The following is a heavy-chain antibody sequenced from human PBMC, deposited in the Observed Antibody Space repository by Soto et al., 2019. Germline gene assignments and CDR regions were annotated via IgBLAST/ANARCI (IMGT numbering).Heavy chain of an antibody. CDR3: ARARVATPRLEDPFDI. CDR1: GYSFSTYW. J-gene: IGHJ3*02. CDR2: IYPGDSDT. Sequence: GESLKISCKGSGYSFSTYWLAWVRQMPGKGLEYMGIIYPGDSDTTYSPSFQGQVTISADKSINTAYLQWSSLKASDIGMYYCARARVATPRLEDPFDIWGQGTMVTVSS. D-gene: IGHD5-12*01. V-gene: IGHV5-51*01.